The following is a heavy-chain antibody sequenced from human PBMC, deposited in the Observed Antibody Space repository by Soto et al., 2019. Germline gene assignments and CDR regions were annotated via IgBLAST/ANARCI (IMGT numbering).Heavy chain of an antibody. CDR1: GGTFSSYA. D-gene: IGHD5-18*01. J-gene: IGHJ3*02. CDR2: IIPSFGTA. CDR3: ARDSAVGGYRYGIEAFDI. Sequence: QVQLVQSGAEVKKPGSSVKVSCKASGGTFSSYAISWVRQAPGQGLEWRGWIIPSFGTANYAQNFQCRVKITADKSTSTAYMELSSLRSEDTAVYYCARDSAVGGYRYGIEAFDIWGQGTMVTVSS. V-gene: IGHV1-69*06.